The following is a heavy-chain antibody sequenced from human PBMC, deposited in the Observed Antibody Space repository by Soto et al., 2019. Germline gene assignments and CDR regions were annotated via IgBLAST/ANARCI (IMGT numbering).Heavy chain of an antibody. Sequence: ASVKVSCKASAYTFTGYHLLWVRQAAGQGVEWRGWINAKTGDTNYAQKFQGRVTMTSETSISTVYMHLSRLRSDDTAVYYCATSLSNRAVRPDYWGQGTLVTVSS. CDR1: AYTFTGYH. CDR3: ATSLSNRAVRPDY. CDR2: INAKTGDT. D-gene: IGHD6-6*01. V-gene: IGHV1-2*02. J-gene: IGHJ4*02.